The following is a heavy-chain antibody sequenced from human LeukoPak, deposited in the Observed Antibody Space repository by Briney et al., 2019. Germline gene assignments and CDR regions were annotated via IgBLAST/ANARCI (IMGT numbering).Heavy chain of an antibody. V-gene: IGHV3-15*01. D-gene: IGHD2-21*02. J-gene: IGHJ5*02. CDR2: IKRKSDGGAT. Sequence: PGGSLRLSCAASGFTFSSYSMTWVRQVPGKGLEWVGRIKRKSDGGATEYAAPVRGRFTISRDDSKSTVYLQMNSLKIEDTAVYHCTTGPLVTAMNTWGQGILVTVSS. CDR1: GFTFSSYS. CDR3: TTGPLVTAMNT.